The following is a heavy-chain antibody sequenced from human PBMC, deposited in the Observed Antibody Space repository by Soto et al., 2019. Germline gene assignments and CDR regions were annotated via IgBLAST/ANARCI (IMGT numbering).Heavy chain of an antibody. CDR1: GFSLSTSGVG. V-gene: IGHV2-5*02. J-gene: IGHJ6*02. CDR2: IYWDDDK. CDR3: AHHGYYSYGLDV. Sequence: QITLKESGPTLVKPTQTLTLTCTFSGFSLSTSGVGVGWIRQPPRKALEWLALIYWDDDKRYSPSLKSRLTISKDTSTAQVVLTMTNMDPVEPATYYCAHHGYYSYGLDVWGQGTTVTVSS.